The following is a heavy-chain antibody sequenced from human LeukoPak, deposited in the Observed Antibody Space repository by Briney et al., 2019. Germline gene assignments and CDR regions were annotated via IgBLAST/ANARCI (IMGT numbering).Heavy chain of an antibody. D-gene: IGHD3-22*01. Sequence: GGSLRLSCAASGFTFGSYGMSWVRQAPGKGLQWVSFITPNADRTSYADSVEGRFTISRDNPRNTLYMQMNSLRDEDTALYYCAIMHGYYDGSGYWDQWGQGTPVTVSS. J-gene: IGHJ1*01. CDR3: AIMHGYYDGSGYWDQ. V-gene: IGHV3-23*01. CDR1: GFTFGSYG. CDR2: ITPNADRT.